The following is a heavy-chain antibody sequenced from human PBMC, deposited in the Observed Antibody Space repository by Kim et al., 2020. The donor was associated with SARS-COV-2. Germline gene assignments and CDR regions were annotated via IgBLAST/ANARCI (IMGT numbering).Heavy chain of an antibody. CDR3: TRARGLTGYSRFDY. Sequence: GGSLRLSCTASGFTFGDYAMSWFRQAPGKGLEWVGFIRSKAYGGTTEYSASVKGRFTISRDDSKSIAYLQMNSLKTEDTAVYYCTRARGLTGYSRFDYWGQGTLVTVSS. V-gene: IGHV3-49*03. CDR2: IRSKAYGGTT. D-gene: IGHD3-9*01. J-gene: IGHJ4*02. CDR1: GFTFGDYA.